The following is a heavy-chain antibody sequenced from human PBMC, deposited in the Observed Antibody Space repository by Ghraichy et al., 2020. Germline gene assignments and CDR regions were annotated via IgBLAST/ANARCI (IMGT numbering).Heavy chain of an antibody. CDR1: GYRFTSYW. CDR2: IYPGDSDT. Sequence: GESLNISCKASGYRFTSYWIGWVRQVPGKGLEWMGNIYPGDSDTRYSPSFQGQVTISADKSISTAYLQWSSLEASDTAMYYCARPSRDILTGYPQPYYFDSWGQGTLVPVSS. D-gene: IGHD3-9*01. CDR3: ARPSRDILTGYPQPYYFDS. J-gene: IGHJ4*02. V-gene: IGHV5-51*01.